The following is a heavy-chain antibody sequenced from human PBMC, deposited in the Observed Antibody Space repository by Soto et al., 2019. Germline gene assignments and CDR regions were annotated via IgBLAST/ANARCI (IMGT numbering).Heavy chain of an antibody. J-gene: IGHJ6*02. Sequence: TSETLSLTCTVSGGSISSYYWSWIRQPPGKGLEWIGYIYYSGSTNYNPSLKSRVTISVDTSKNQFSLKLSSVTAADTAVYYCARVNYPLYGMDVWGQGTTVTVSS. CDR1: GGSISSYY. V-gene: IGHV4-59*01. CDR3: ARVNYPLYGMDV. D-gene: IGHD3-10*01. CDR2: IYYSGST.